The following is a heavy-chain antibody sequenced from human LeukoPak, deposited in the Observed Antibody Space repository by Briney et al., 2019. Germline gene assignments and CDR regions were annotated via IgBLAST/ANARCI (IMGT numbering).Heavy chain of an antibody. CDR2: ISRSGGST. D-gene: IGHD4-17*01. V-gene: IGHV3-23*01. CDR1: GFTFTSYA. J-gene: IGHJ4*02. CDR3: AKGPRDYGDYGD. Sequence: VGSLRLSCAASGFTFTSYAMSWVRQAPGQGLEWVSAISRSGGSTYYADSVKGRFTISRDNSKNTPYLQMNSLRAEDTAVYYCAKGPRDYGDYGDWGQGTLVTVSS.